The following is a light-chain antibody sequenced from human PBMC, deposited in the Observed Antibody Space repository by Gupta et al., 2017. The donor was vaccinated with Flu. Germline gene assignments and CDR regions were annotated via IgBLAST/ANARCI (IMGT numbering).Light chain of an antibody. CDR1: SSNIGSNT. CDR3: AACDDSLNGWV. J-gene: IGLJ3*02. Sequence: QSVLNQPPSASGTPGPRVTISCSGSSSNIGSNTVNWYQQLPGAAPKVLLYGRDQRPSGVPDRFSGSKSGSSASLAISGLQSDDEADYYCAACDDSLNGWVFGGGTKLTVL. CDR2: GRD. V-gene: IGLV1-44*01.